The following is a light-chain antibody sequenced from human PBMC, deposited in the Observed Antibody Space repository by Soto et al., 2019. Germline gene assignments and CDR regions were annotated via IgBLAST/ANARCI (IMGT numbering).Light chain of an antibody. CDR3: GTWDSSLSAGV. Sequence: QAVVTQPPSVSAAPGQRVTISCSGSSSNIGNNYVSWYQQFPGTAPKLLIYENDKRPSEIPDRFSGSKSGTSATLGITGLQTGDEADYYCGTWDSSLSAGVFGGGTKLTVL. CDR1: SSNIGNNY. J-gene: IGLJ3*02. V-gene: IGLV1-51*02. CDR2: END.